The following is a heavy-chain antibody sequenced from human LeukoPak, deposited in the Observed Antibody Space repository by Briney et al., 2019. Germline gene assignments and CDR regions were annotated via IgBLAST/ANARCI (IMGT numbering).Heavy chain of an antibody. D-gene: IGHD4-11*01. CDR2: IPDSGNM. CDR3: ARLMTTEIHDAFDI. V-gene: IGHV4-59*01. CDR1: GDSISRYY. J-gene: IGHJ3*02. Sequence: PSETLSLTCTVSGDSISRYYWSWIRQPPGKGLEWIAYIPDSGNMNKNPALESRVSISGDTSKNQLSLILSSVTAADTALYYCARLMTTEIHDAFDIWGQGTMVIVSS.